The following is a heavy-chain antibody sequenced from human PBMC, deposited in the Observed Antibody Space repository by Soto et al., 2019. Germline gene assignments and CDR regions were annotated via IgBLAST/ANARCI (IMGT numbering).Heavy chain of an antibody. D-gene: IGHD3-9*01. J-gene: IGHJ5*01. V-gene: IGHV3-64D*06. Sequence: PGGSLRLSCSASGFTFSEYSMHWVRQAPGKGLQYVSTISSDGDITYYADSVKGRFTISRDNSKNTLYLQMNSLRPEDTAVYYCVKVSTFCDMLSGYHPIPLFVPWCQETLVTVSS. CDR2: ISSDGDIT. CDR1: GFTFSEYS. CDR3: VKVSTFCDMLSGYHPIPLFVP.